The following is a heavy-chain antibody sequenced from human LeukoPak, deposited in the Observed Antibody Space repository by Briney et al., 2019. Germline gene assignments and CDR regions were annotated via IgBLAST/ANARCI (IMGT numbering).Heavy chain of an antibody. CDR2: IRYDEDDK. CDR1: GFTFNNYE. V-gene: IGHV3-30*02. Sequence: GGSLRLSCAASGFTFNNYEMHWVRQAPGKGLEWVAFIRYDEDDKYYADSVKGRFTISRDFSKNTLYLQMNSLRAEDTAVYYCCRSRDYDFWSGYKNDYYYYYMDVWGKGTTVTVSS. J-gene: IGHJ6*03. CDR3: CRSRDYDFWSGYKNDYYYYYMDV. D-gene: IGHD3-3*01.